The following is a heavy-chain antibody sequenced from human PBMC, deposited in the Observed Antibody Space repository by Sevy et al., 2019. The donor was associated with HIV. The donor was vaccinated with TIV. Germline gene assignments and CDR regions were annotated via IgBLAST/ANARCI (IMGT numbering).Heavy chain of an antibody. CDR3: ARDTSGYSNGWYPYYNSYGLDV. Sequence: SETLSLTCTVSGGSISDYYWNWIRQSPGKGLEWIGQIHYFGTAKYNPSLRSRVTISLDMSSNRFSLKLSSMNASHTAVYYCARDTSGYSNGWYPYYNSYGLDVWGQGTTVTVSS. V-gene: IGHV4-59*01. CDR1: GGSISDYY. D-gene: IGHD6-19*01. CDR2: IHYFGTA. J-gene: IGHJ6*02.